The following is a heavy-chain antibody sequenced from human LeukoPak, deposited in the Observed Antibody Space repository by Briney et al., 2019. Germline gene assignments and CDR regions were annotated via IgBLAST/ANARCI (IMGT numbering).Heavy chain of an antibody. D-gene: IGHD4-23*01. J-gene: IGHJ2*01. CDR3: AKDDYGGDFCWFFDL. Sequence: GGSLRLSCAASGFTFRSYAMNWVRQAPGKGLEWVSAISGSGGATYYADSVKGRFTISRDNSQNTLYLQMNSLRAEDTAVYFCAKDDYGGDFCWFFDLWGRGTLVTVSS. V-gene: IGHV3-23*01. CDR1: GFTFRSYA. CDR2: ISGSGGAT.